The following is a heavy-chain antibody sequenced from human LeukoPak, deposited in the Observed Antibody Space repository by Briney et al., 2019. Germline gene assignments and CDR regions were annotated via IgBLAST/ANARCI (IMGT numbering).Heavy chain of an antibody. CDR2: ISWNSGSI. Sequence: GGSLRLSCAASGFTFDDYAMPWVRQAPGKGLEWVSGISWNSGSIGYADSVKGRFTISRDNAKNSLYLQMNSLRAEDTALYYCATGPPDYYDSSGYLFDYWGQGTLVTVSS. D-gene: IGHD3-22*01. V-gene: IGHV3-9*01. CDR1: GFTFDDYA. J-gene: IGHJ4*02. CDR3: ATGPPDYYDSSGYLFDY.